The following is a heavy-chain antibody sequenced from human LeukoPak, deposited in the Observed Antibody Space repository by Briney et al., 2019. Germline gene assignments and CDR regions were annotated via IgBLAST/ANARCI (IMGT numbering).Heavy chain of an antibody. CDR3: ATDIAVAGTTFSPFDY. V-gene: IGHV1-69*13. J-gene: IGHJ4*02. CDR2: IIPIFGTA. Sequence: ASVKVSCKASGYTFTSYAMNWVRQAPGQGLEWMGGIIPIFGTANYAQKFQGRVTITADESTSTAYMELSSLRSEDTAVYYCATDIAVAGTTFSPFDYWGQGTLVTVSS. CDR1: GYTFTSYA. D-gene: IGHD6-19*01.